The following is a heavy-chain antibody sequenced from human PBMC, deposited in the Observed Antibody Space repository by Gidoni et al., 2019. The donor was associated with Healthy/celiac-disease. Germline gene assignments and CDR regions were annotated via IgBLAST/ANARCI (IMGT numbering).Heavy chain of an antibody. J-gene: IGHJ3*02. CDR2: IIPIFGTA. CDR1: GGTFSSYA. CDR3: ARDGEGDFPHAFDI. Sequence: QVQLVQSGAEVKKPGSSVKVSCQASGGTFSSYAISWVRQAPGQGLGWMGGIIPIFGTANYAQKFQGRVTITADESTSTAYMELSSLRSEDTAVYYCARDGEGDFPHAFDIWGQGTMVTVSS. V-gene: IGHV1-69*01. D-gene: IGHD3-10*01.